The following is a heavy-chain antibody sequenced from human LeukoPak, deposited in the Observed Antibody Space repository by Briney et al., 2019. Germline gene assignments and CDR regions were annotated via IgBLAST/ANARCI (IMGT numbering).Heavy chain of an antibody. CDR2: INHSGST. CDR3: ARHSESTAVAGIDY. CDR1: GGSISSYY. J-gene: IGHJ4*02. D-gene: IGHD6-19*01. V-gene: IGHV4-34*01. Sequence: TASETLSLTCTVSGGSISSYYWSWIRQPPGKGLEWIGEINHSGSTNYNPSLKSRVTISVDTSKNQFSLKLSSVTAADTAVYYSARHSESTAVAGIDYWGQGTLVTVSS.